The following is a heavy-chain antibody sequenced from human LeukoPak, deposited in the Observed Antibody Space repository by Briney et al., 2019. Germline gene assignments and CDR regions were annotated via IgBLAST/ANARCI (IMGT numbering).Heavy chain of an antibody. D-gene: IGHD2-15*01. CDR3: DCSGGSCYADN. Sequence: GGSLRLSCAVSEFTFSSYWMSWVRQAPGKGLEYVSAISSNGGSTYYADSVKGRFTISRDNSKNTLYLQMSSLRAEDTAVYYCDCSGGSCYADNWGQGTLVTVSS. CDR2: ISSNGGST. V-gene: IGHV3-64D*06. CDR1: EFTFSSYW. J-gene: IGHJ4*02.